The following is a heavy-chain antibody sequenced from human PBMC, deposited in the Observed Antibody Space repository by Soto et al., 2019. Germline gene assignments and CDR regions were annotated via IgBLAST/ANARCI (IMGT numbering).Heavy chain of an antibody. CDR3: ARDRITIFGVVFLHGMDV. CDR1: GGSISSGDCY. CDR2: IYYSGST. V-gene: IGHV4-30-4*01. Sequence: PSETLSLTCTVSGGSISSGDCYWSWIRQPPGKGLEWIGYIYYSGSTYYNPSLKSRVTISVDTSENQFSLKLSSVTAADTAVYYCARDRITIFGVVFLHGMDVWGQGTTVTVSS. D-gene: IGHD3-3*01. J-gene: IGHJ6*02.